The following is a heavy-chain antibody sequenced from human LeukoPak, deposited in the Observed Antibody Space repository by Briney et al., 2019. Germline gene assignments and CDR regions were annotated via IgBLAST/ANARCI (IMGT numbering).Heavy chain of an antibody. J-gene: IGHJ4*02. CDR3: ARAHRTRAIAARRGYYFDY. CDR2: IYYSGST. D-gene: IGHD6-6*01. CDR1: GGSISSGGYY. Sequence: SETLSLTCTVSGGSISSGGYYWSWIRQHPGKGLEWIGYIYYSGSTYYNPSLKSRVTISVDTSKNQFSLKLSSVTAADTAVYYCARAHRTRAIAARRGYYFDYWGQGTLVTVSS. V-gene: IGHV4-31*03.